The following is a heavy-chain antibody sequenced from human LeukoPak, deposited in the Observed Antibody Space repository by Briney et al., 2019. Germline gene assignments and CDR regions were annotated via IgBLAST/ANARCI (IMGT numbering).Heavy chain of an antibody. CDR2: IRDDGSNK. V-gene: IGHV3-30*02. J-gene: IGHJ4*02. CDR1: GFTFRTYG. CDR3: ARERGGFDY. Sequence: GGSLRLSCAASGFTFRTYGMHWVRQAPGKGLEWVAFIRDDGSNKYYADSVKGRFTISRDNSKNTLYLQMNSLRAEDTAVYYCARERGGFDYWGQGTLVTVSS.